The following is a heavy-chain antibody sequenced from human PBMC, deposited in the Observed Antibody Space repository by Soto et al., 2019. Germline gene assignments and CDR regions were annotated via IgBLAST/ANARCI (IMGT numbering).Heavy chain of an antibody. CDR2: ISGSDNST. V-gene: IGHV3-23*01. CDR1: GFTSSNYA. CDR3: APMGV. J-gene: IGHJ6*02. Sequence: LRLSCAASGFTSSNYAMSWVRQAPGKGLEWVSAISGSDNSTYYADSVKGRFTISRDNSKNTLYLQLSSLTAEDTAVYYCAPMGVWGQGTTVTVSS.